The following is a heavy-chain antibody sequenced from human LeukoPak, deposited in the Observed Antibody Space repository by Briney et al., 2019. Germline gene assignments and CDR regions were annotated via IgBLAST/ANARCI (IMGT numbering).Heavy chain of an antibody. CDR1: GFTFSDYF. D-gene: IGHD2-21*02. V-gene: IGHV3-21*01. CDR2: ISGSSRHI. J-gene: IGHJ1*01. Sequence: GGSLRLSCAASGFTFSDYFMNWVRQAPGKGLEYVSSISGSSRHIYYTDSVKGRFTISRDNTKSSLYLQMNSLRVEDMAVYYCARGYCGGDCYGDWGQGTLVTVSS. CDR3: ARGYCGGDCYGD.